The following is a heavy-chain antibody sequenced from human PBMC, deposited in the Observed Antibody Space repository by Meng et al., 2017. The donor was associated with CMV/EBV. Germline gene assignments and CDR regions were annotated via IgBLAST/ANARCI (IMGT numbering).Heavy chain of an antibody. CDR1: GFTFSSYG. D-gene: IGHD3-3*01. J-gene: IGHJ4*02. CDR2: IWYDGSNK. CDR3: AKERRIFGVVCPFDY. V-gene: IGHV3-33*06. Sequence: GESLKISCAASGFTFSSYGMHWVRQAPGKGLEWVAVIWYDGSNKYYADSVKGRFTISRDNSKNTLYLQMNSLRAEATAVYYCAKERRIFGVVCPFDYWGQGTLVTVSS.